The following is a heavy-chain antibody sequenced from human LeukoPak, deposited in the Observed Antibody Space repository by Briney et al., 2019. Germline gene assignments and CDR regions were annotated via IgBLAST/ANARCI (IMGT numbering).Heavy chain of an antibody. Sequence: SVKVSCKASGFTFTSSAMQWVRQARGQRLEWIGWIVVGSGNTNYAQKFQERVTITRDMSTSTAYVELSSLRSEDTAVYHCAAGPTYYYDSSGYYAATFWGQGTLVTVSS. V-gene: IGHV1-58*02. D-gene: IGHD3-22*01. CDR3: AAGPTYYYDSSGYYAATF. J-gene: IGHJ4*02. CDR2: IVVGSGNT. CDR1: GFTFTSSA.